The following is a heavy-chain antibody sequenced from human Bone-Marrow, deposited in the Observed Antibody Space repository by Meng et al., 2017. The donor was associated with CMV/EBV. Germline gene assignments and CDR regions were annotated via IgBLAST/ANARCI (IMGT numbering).Heavy chain of an antibody. V-gene: IGHV3-11*01. CDR3: ARAYCSGGSCPHPYYYYGMDV. Sequence: GESLKISCAASGFTFSDYYMSWIRQAPGKGLEWVSYISSSGSTTYYADSVKGRFTISRDNSKNTLYLQMNSLRAEDTAVYYCARAYCSGGSCPHPYYYYGMDVWGQGTTVTVSS. CDR1: GFTFSDYY. D-gene: IGHD2-15*01. J-gene: IGHJ6*02. CDR2: ISSSGSTT.